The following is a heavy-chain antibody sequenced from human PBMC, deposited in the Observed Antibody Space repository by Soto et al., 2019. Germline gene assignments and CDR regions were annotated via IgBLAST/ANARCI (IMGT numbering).Heavy chain of an antibody. CDR2: SYYTGGT. V-gene: IGHV4-30-4*01. Sequence: SETLSLTCTVSGGSMTSGDYYWSWIRQPPGKGLEWLAYSYYTGGTYSNPSLESRLTVAIDTSKNQFSLNLTSVTAADTAVYYCARHYRGGYDKWGQGTLVTVSS. CDR3: ARHYRGGYDK. J-gene: IGHJ4*02. D-gene: IGHD5-12*01. CDR1: GGSMTSGDYY.